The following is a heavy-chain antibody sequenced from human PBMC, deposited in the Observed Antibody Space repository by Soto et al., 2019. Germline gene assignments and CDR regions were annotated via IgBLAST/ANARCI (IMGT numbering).Heavy chain of an antibody. V-gene: IGHV4-31*03. J-gene: IGHJ3*02. Sequence: SETLSLTCTVSGGSISSGGYYWSWIRQHPGKGLEWIGYIYYSGSTYYNPSLKSRVTISVDTSKNQFSLKLSSVTAADTAVYYCARERVRGKAFDIWGQGTMVTVSS. CDR3: ARERVRGKAFDI. D-gene: IGHD3-10*01. CDR2: IYYSGST. CDR1: GGSISSGGYY.